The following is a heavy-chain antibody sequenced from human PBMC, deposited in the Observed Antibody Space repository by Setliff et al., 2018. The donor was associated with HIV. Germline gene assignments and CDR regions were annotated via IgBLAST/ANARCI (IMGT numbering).Heavy chain of an antibody. CDR1: GYSFTTYW. CDR2: LYPGDSDI. Sequence: PGESLKISCKTSGYSFTTYWIGWVRQMPGKGLEWMALLYPGDSDIRYSPSFQSQVTISADKSISTAYLRWSSLQASDTAMYYCARRYKYYYATTGCTFDLWGQGTMVTVSS. D-gene: IGHD3-10*01. J-gene: IGHJ3*01. V-gene: IGHV5-51*01. CDR3: ARRYKYYYATTGCTFDL.